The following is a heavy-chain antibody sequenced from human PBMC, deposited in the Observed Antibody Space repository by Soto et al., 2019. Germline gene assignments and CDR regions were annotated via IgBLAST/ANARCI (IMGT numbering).Heavy chain of an antibody. CDR3: AKDPGHITIFGVVITWFDP. V-gene: IGHV3-30*18. J-gene: IGHJ5*02. CDR2: ISYDGGNK. Sequence: GGSLRLSCAASGFTFSSYGMHWVRQAPGKGLEWVAVISYDGGNKYYADSVKGRFTISRDNSKNTLYLQMNSLRAEDTAVYYCAKDPGHITIFGVVITWFDPWGQGTLVTVSS. D-gene: IGHD3-3*01. CDR1: GFTFSSYG.